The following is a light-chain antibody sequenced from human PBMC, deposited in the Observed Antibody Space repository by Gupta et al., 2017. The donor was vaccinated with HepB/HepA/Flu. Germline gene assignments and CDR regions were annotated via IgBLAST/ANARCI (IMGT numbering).Light chain of an antibody. CDR1: QTVSTY. J-gene: IGKJ4*01. CDR2: DIS. V-gene: IGKV3-11*01. Sequence: EIVLTQSPATLSLSPGDIATLSCRASQTVSTYLAWYQQKPGQSPRLLIYDISNRATGIPDRFSGSGSGTDFTLSISRLEPEDFAVYCCLQRTNWPITFGRGTKLEIK. CDR3: LQRTNWPIT.